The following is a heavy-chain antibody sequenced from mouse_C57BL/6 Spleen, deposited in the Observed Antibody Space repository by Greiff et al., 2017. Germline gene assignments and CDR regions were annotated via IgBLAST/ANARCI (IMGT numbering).Heavy chain of an antibody. D-gene: IGHD1-1*01. CDR3: ARSYGSSYWYFDV. J-gene: IGHJ1*03. Sequence: VQGVESGAELVRPGSSVKLSCKASGYTFTSYWMHWVKQRPIQGLEWIGNIDPTDSETHYNQKFKDKATLTVDKSSSTAYMQLSSLTSEDSAVYYCARSYGSSYWYFDVWGTGTTVTVSS. V-gene: IGHV1-52*01. CDR1: GYTFTSYW. CDR2: IDPTDSET.